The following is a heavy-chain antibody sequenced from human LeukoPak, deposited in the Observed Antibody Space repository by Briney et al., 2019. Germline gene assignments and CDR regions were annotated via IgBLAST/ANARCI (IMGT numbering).Heavy chain of an antibody. CDR3: APQPTYGDYVLDY. D-gene: IGHD4-17*01. CDR1: GFTFSSYN. Sequence: PGGSLRLSYAASGFTFSSYNLNWVRQAPGKGLEWVSSISSSSSYISYADSVKGRFTISRDNAKNSLYLQMNSLRAEDTAVYYCAPQPTYGDYVLDYWGQGTLVTVSS. J-gene: IGHJ4*02. CDR2: ISSSSSYI. V-gene: IGHV3-21*01.